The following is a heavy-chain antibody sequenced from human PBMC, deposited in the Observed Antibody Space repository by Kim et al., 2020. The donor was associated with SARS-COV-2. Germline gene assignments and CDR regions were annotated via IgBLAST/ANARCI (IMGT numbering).Heavy chain of an antibody. CDR1: GGSISSGGYY. D-gene: IGHD3-10*01. Sequence: SETLSLTCTVSGGSISSGGYYWSWIRQHPGKGLEWIGYIYYSGSTYYNPSLKSRVTISVDTSKNQFSLKLSSVTAADTAVYYCAREDAVREVNHSPFDYWGQGTLVTVSS. CDR3: AREDAVREVNHSPFDY. J-gene: IGHJ4*02. V-gene: IGHV4-31*03. CDR2: IYYSGST.